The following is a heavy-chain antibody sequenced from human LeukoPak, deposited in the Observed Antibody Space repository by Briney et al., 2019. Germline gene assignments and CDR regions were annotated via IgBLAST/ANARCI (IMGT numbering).Heavy chain of an antibody. Sequence: ASVKVSFKASGYTFTGYYMHWVRQAPGQGLEWMGWINPNSGGTSYAQKFQGRVTMTRDTSISTAYMELSRLRSDDTAVYYCARMSRWSASSGYYDDGDYWGQGTLVTVSS. J-gene: IGHJ4*02. V-gene: IGHV1-2*02. CDR1: GYTFTGYY. CDR3: ARMSRWSASSGYYDDGDY. D-gene: IGHD3-22*01. CDR2: INPNSGGT.